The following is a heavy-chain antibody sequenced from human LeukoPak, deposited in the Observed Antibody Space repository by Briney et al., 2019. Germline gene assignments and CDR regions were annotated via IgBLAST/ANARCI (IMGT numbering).Heavy chain of an antibody. D-gene: IGHD3-10*01. J-gene: IGHJ5*02. CDR3: ARDGWPPEWFGELGFWFDP. V-gene: IGHV4-4*09. Sequence: SETLSLTCTVSGGSISGHYWHGIRRPPGKGLECIGFIHSSGNTDYNTSLRSRVTLSVDTSKNQFSLKLTSVTAADTAVYYCARDGWPPEWFGELGFWFDPWGQGTLVTVSS. CDR1: GGSISGHY. CDR2: IHSSGNT.